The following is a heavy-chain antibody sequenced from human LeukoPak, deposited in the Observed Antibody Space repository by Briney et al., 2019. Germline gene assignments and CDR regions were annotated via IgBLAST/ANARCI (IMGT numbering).Heavy chain of an antibody. CDR2: ISYDGSNK. V-gene: IGHV3-30-3*01. Sequence: GRSLRLSCAASGFTFSSYAMHWVRQAPGKWRERVAVISYDGSNKYYADSVKGRFTISRDNSKNTLYLQMNSLRAEDTAVYYCAREWVNYYGSGTVEGYGMDVWGQGTTVTVSS. CDR1: GFTFSSYA. CDR3: AREWVNYYGSGTVEGYGMDV. J-gene: IGHJ6*02. D-gene: IGHD3-10*01.